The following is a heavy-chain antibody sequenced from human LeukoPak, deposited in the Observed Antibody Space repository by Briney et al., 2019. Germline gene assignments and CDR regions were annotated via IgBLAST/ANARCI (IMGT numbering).Heavy chain of an antibody. V-gene: IGHV3-7*01. J-gene: IGHJ6*02. Sequence: GGSLRLSCAASGFTFSSYWMSWVRQAPGKGLEWVANIKQDGSEKYYVDSVKGRFTISRDNAKNSLYLQMNSLRAEDTAVYYCARDRDSSGWYNHGMDVWGQGTTVTVSS. CDR1: GFTFSSYW. CDR3: ARDRDSSGWYNHGMDV. CDR2: IKQDGSEK. D-gene: IGHD6-19*01.